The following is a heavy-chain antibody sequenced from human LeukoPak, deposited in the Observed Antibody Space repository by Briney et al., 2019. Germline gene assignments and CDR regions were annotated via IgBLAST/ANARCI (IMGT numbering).Heavy chain of an antibody. CDR1: GFTVSSNY. V-gene: IGHV3-53*01. D-gene: IGHD2-2*01. Sequence: GGSLRLSCAASGFTVSSNYMSWARQAPGKGLEWVSVIYSGGSTYYADSVKGRFTISRDNSKNTLYLQMNSLRAEDTAVYYCASGPSYCSSTSCYSDYYYGMDVWGQGATVTVSS. J-gene: IGHJ6*02. CDR2: IYSGGST. CDR3: ASGPSYCSSTSCYSDYYYGMDV.